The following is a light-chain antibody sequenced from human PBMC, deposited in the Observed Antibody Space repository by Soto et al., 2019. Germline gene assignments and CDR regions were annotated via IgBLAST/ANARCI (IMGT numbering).Light chain of an antibody. J-gene: IGKJ4*01. CDR3: QQYKNWPPLT. CDR1: QSVSSN. CDR2: GAF. V-gene: IGKV3-15*01. Sequence: EIVMTQSPATLSVSPGERATLSCRASQSVSSNLAWYQQKPGQAPRLLIYGAFTRATGIPVRCSGSGSGTEFTLTISSLQSEDFAVYYCQQYKNWPPLTFGGGTKVEIK.